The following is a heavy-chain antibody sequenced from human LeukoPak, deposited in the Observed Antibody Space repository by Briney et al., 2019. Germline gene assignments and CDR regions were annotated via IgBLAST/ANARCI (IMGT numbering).Heavy chain of an antibody. V-gene: IGHV1-69*05. J-gene: IGHJ6*03. CDR3: ARNIVVVVAATPYYYYMDV. Sequence: SVKVSCKASGGTFSSYAISWVRQAPGQGLERMGGIIPIFGTANYAQKFQGRVTTTTDESTSTAYMELRSLRSEDTAVYYCARNIVVVVAATPYYYYMDVWGNGTTVTVSS. CDR2: IIPIFGTA. CDR1: GGTFSSYA. D-gene: IGHD2-15*01.